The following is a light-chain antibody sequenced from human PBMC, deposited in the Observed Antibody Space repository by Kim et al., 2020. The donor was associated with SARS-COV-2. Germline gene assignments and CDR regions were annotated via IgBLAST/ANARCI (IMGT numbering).Light chain of an antibody. CDR1: PSHIENNS. CDR2: LDI. Sequence: GQRVTISFSRKPSHIENNSVNWYQHIPGTAPKLRIYLDIPRPSGVPDRFSGSKSATSASLAISGLQSDDEADYFCSTWDDSLDGPVFGGGTQLSVL. V-gene: IGLV1-44*01. J-gene: IGLJ3*02. CDR3: STWDDSLDGPV.